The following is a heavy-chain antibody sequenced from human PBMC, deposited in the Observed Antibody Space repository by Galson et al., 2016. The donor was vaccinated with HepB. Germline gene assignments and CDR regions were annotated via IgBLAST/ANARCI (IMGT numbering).Heavy chain of an antibody. J-gene: IGHJ4*02. V-gene: IGHV3-23*01. D-gene: IGHD3/OR15-3a*01. CDR3: AKVMARTGYYFAPLFDS. Sequence: SLRLSCAASGFTFSAYAMTWVRQTPGKGLEWVSAISGRADTTYYAASVKGRFTVSRDNSKNTLSLEMNNLRADDTAIYYCAKVMARTGYYFAPLFDSWGQGTLVTVSS. CDR2: ISGRADTT. CDR1: GFTFSAYA.